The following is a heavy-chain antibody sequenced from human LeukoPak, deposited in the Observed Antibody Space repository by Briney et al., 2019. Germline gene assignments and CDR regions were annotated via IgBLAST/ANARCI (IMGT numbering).Heavy chain of an antibody. CDR3: ARAGYYYDSSGYGSYYYMDV. D-gene: IGHD3-22*01. J-gene: IGHJ6*03. V-gene: IGHV3-21*01. CDR1: GFTFSSYS. CDR2: ISSSSSYI. Sequence: AGGSLRLPCAASGFTFSSYSMNWVRQAPGKGLEWVSSISSSSSYIYYADSVKGRFTISRDNAKNSLYLQMNSLRAEDTAVYYCARAGYYYDSSGYGSYYYMDVWGKGTTVTVSS.